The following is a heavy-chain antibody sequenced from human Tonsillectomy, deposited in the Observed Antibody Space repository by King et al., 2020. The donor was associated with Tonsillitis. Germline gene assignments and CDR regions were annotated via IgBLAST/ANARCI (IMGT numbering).Heavy chain of an antibody. J-gene: IGHJ5*02. CDR2: VYYSGST. V-gene: IGHV4-39*02. CDR3: AREANYVWGCQRHNWFDP. Sequence: QLQESGPGLVKPSETLSLSCNVSDDSISSSDYYWGWIRQPPGKGLEWIGSVYYSGSTDYNPSLQSRVTISVDTSHQFSLKLRFVTAADTAVYYCAREANYVWGCQRHNWFDPWGQGTLVTVSS. D-gene: IGHD3-16*01. CDR1: DDSISSSDYY.